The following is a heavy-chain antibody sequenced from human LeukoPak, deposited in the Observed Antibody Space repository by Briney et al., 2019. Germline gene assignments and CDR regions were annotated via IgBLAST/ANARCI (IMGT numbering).Heavy chain of an antibody. CDR1: GFTVSSNY. D-gene: IGHD6-13*01. J-gene: IGHJ4*02. Sequence: GGSLRLSCAASGFTVSSNYMSWVRQAPGKGLEWVSVIYSGGSTYYADSVKGRFTISRDNSKNTLYLQMNSLRAEDTAVYYCARGLGSSSWYSSFDYWGQGTLVTVSS. CDR2: IYSGGST. V-gene: IGHV3-53*01. CDR3: ARGLGSSSWYSSFDY.